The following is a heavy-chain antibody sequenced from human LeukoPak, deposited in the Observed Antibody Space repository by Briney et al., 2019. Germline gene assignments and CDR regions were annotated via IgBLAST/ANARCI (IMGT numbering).Heavy chain of an antibody. CDR1: GDSVSINSAA. J-gene: IGHJ6*02. CDR3: AREGDSSGKAPRPYYYYGMDV. Sequence: PSQTLSLTCAISGDSVSINSAAWNWIRQSPSRGLEWLGRTYYRSKWYNDYAVSVKSRITINPDTSKNQFSLQLNSVTPEDTAVYYCAREGDSSGKAPRPYYYYGMDVWGQGTTVTVSS. D-gene: IGHD3-22*01. V-gene: IGHV6-1*01. CDR2: TYYRSKWYN.